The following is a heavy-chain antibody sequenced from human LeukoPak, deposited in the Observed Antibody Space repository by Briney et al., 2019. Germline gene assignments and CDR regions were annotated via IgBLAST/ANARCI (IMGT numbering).Heavy chain of an antibody. Sequence: SETLSLTCTVSDGSFSGYSWSWIRQTPGKALEWTGFIYYSGSTNYNPSLESRVTISIDTSKNQLSLNLSSVTAADTAVYYCARARPRNDYWGQGTLVTVSS. D-gene: IGHD1-1*01. CDR3: ARARPRNDY. CDR1: DGSFSGYS. V-gene: IGHV4-59*12. CDR2: IYYSGST. J-gene: IGHJ4*02.